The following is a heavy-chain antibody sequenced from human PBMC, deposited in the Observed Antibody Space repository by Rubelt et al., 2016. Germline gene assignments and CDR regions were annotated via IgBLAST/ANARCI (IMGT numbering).Heavy chain of an antibody. Sequence: QVQLQQWGAGLLKPSETLSLTCAVYGGSFSGYYWSWIRQPPGKGLEWIGDINHSGSTNYNPSLKSRVSLSVETSKNQFSLKLSSVTAADTAVYYCARGPSNWGSYYYGMDVWGQGTTVTVSS. V-gene: IGHV4-34*01. CDR2: INHSGST. CDR3: ARGPSNWGSYYYGMDV. CDR1: GGSFSGYY. J-gene: IGHJ6*02. D-gene: IGHD7-27*01.